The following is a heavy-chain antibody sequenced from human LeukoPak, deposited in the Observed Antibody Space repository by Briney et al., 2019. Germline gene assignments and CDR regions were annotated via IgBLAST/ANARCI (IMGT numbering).Heavy chain of an antibody. D-gene: IGHD3-3*01. CDR1: GYLFPKYW. CDR2: IYPDDSDT. V-gene: IGHV5-51*01. CDR3: ARPELEWIDAFDI. Sequence: LGESLKISCKGSGYLFPKYWIGWVRQMPGRGLEWMGIIYPDDSDTRYSPSIQGQVTISADKSISTAYLQWSSLKASDTAMYYCARPELEWIDAFDIWGQGTMVTVSS. J-gene: IGHJ3*02.